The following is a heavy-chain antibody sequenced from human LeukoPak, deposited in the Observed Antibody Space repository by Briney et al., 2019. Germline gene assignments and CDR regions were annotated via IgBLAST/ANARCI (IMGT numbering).Heavy chain of an antibody. J-gene: IGHJ4*02. CDR2: IYYSGST. CDR3: ASTTGEYSGYDFDY. Sequence: SETLSLTCTVSGGSINNYYWGWIRQPPGKGLEWIGSIYYSGSTYYNPSLKSRVTISVDTSKNQFSLKLSSVTAADTAVYYCASTTGEYSGYDFDYWGQGTLVTVSS. D-gene: IGHD5-12*01. CDR1: GGSINNYY. V-gene: IGHV4-39*01.